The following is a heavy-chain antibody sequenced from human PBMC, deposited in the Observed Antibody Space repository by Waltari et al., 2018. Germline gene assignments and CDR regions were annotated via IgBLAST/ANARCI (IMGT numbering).Heavy chain of an antibody. CDR1: GGTFSSST. CDR3: ARDGSDGSGSYIRY. D-gene: IGHD3-10*01. V-gene: IGHV1-69*04. CDR2: IIPILGIA. Sequence: QVQLVHSGAEVKKPGSSVTVSCKASGGTFSSSTISWVRPAPGQGLEWMGRIIPILGIANYAQKFQGRVTITADKSTSTAYMELSSLRSEDTAVYYCARDGSDGSGSYIRYWGQGTLVTVSS. J-gene: IGHJ4*02.